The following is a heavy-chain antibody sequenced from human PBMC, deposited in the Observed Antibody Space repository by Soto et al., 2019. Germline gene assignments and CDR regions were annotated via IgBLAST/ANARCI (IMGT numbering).Heavy chain of an antibody. Sequence: SETLSLTCTVSGGSISSSSYYWGWIRQPPGKGLEWIGSIYYSGSTYYNPSLKSRVTISVDTSKNQFSLKLSSVTAADTAVYYCARQVPYCSGGSCGIGRGDFDYWGQGTLVTVSS. CDR1: GGSISSSSYY. CDR3: ARQVPYCSGGSCGIGRGDFDY. D-gene: IGHD2-15*01. J-gene: IGHJ4*02. CDR2: IYYSGST. V-gene: IGHV4-39*01.